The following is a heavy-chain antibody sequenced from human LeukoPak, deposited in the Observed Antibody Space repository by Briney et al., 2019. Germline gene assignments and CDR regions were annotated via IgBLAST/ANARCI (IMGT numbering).Heavy chain of an antibody. D-gene: IGHD3-10*01. CDR1: GGSISSYY. CDR2: IYNSGST. Sequence: SETLSLTCTVSGGSISSYYWSWIRQPPGKGLEWIGHIYNSGSTNYNPSLKSRVTISIDTSKNQFSLKMSSVTAADTAVFYCARVSGSGTYRTFDNWGQGILVTVSS. V-gene: IGHV4-4*08. J-gene: IGHJ4*02. CDR3: ARVSGSGTYRTFDN.